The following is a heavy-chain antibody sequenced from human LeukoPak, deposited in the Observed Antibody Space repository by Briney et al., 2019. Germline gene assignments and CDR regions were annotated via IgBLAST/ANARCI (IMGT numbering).Heavy chain of an antibody. CDR3: ARDMSGDVDILTGYLFDP. J-gene: IGHJ5*02. D-gene: IGHD3-9*01. CDR1: GFTFSSYA. V-gene: IGHV3-30-3*01. Sequence: GGSLRLSCAASGFTFSSYAMHWVRQAPGKGLEWVAVISYDGSNKYYADSVKGRFTISRDNSKNTLYLQMNSLRAEDTAVYYCARDMSGDVDILTGYLFDPWGQGTLVTVSS. CDR2: ISYDGSNK.